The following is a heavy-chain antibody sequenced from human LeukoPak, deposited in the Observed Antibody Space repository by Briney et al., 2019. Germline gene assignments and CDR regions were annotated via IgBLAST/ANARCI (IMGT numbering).Heavy chain of an antibody. CDR1: EFPFSNYA. V-gene: IGHV3-23*01. CDR3: AKCQGWSYYSYYMDV. J-gene: IGHJ6*03. D-gene: IGHD6-19*01. CDR2: ISGSAGTT. Sequence: GGSLRLSCAASEFPFSNYAMTWVRQAPGKGLEWVSGISGSAGTTYYADSVKGRFTISRDDSKNTLHLQMNGLRAEDTAVYYCAKCQGWSYYSYYMDVWGKGTTVTVSS.